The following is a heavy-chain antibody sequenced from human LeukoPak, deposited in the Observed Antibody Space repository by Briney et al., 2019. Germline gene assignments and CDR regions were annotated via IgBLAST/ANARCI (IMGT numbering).Heavy chain of an antibody. Sequence: GGSLRLSCAASGFTFSDYYMSWIRQAPGKGLEWVSYISSSGSTIYYADSVKGRFTISGDNAKNSLYLQMNSLRAEDTAVYYCARVGYYDSSGYYYYYYYMDVWGKGTTVTISS. D-gene: IGHD3-22*01. J-gene: IGHJ6*03. CDR3: ARVGYYDSSGYYYYYYYMDV. V-gene: IGHV3-11*01. CDR1: GFTFSDYY. CDR2: ISSSGSTI.